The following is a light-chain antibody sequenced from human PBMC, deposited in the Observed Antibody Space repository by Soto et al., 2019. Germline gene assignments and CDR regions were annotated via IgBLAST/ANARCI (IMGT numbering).Light chain of an antibody. CDR1: QSISSY. CDR2: AAS. Sequence: DIQMTQSPSSLSASVGDRVTITCRASQSISSYLNWYQQKPGKAPKLLIYAASSLQSGVPSRFSGSGSGTDFTLTISSLQPEDFAXYYCXQSYSTPQTFGQGTKLEIK. J-gene: IGKJ2*01. CDR3: XQSYSTPQT. V-gene: IGKV1-39*01.